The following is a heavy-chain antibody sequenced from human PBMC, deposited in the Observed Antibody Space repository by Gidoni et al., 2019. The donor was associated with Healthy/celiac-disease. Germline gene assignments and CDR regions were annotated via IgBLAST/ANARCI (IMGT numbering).Heavy chain of an antibody. CDR3: ATDHGGRGGYYPYYYGMDV. V-gene: IGHV1-24*01. D-gene: IGHD2-15*01. J-gene: IGHJ6*02. Sequence: QVQLVQSGAEVKKPGAAVKVSCKVSGYTLTELSMHWVRQAPGKGLEWMGGFDPEDGETIYAQNFQGSVTMTEDTSTDTASMELSSLRSEDTAVYYCATDHGGRGGYYPYYYGMDVWGQGTTVTVSS. CDR1: GYTLTELS. CDR2: FDPEDGET.